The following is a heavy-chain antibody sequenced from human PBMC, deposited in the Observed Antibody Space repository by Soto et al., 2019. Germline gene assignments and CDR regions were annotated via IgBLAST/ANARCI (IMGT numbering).Heavy chain of an antibody. CDR1: GYTFTGYY. V-gene: IGHV1-2*04. J-gene: IGHJ6*02. Sequence: ASVKVSCKASGYTFTGYYMHWVRQAPGQGLEWMGWINPNSGGTNYAQKFQGWVTITRDTSISTAYMELSRLRSDDTAVYYCARAGLWFGHYYGMDVWGQGTTVTVSS. CDR3: ARAGLWFGHYYGMDV. D-gene: IGHD3-10*01. CDR2: INPNSGGT.